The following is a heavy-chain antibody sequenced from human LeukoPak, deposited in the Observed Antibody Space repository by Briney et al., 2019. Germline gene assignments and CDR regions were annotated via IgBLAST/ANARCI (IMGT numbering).Heavy chain of an antibody. CDR1: GFAISSNY. CDR3: VRHRGVYSDRAMDV. D-gene: IGHD4-17*01. J-gene: IGHJ6*02. CDR2: IHSGGDT. V-gene: IGHV3-66*04. Sequence: GGSLRLSCVASGFAISSNYISWVRQAPGKGLEWVSVIHSGGDTYHVDSVKDRFTISSDNSHNTVYLQMNSLRAEDTAVYYCVRHRGVYSDRAMDVWGQGTTVTVS.